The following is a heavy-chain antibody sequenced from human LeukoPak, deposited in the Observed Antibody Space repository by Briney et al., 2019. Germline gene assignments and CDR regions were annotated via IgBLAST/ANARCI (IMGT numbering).Heavy chain of an antibody. CDR1: GGSFSGYY. D-gene: IGHD3-10*01. V-gene: IGHV4-34*01. Sequence: KPSETLSLTCAVYGGSFSGYYWRWSWIRQPPGKGLEWIGEINHSGSTNYNPSLESRVTISVDTSKNQFSLKVSSVTAADTAVYYCARVADGSGSYRRAFDIWGQGTMVTVSS. CDR3: ARVADGSGSYRRAFDI. CDR2: INHSGST. J-gene: IGHJ3*02.